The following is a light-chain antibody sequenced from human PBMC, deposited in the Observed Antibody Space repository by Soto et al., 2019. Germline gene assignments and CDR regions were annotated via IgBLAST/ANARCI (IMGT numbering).Light chain of an antibody. CDR3: QQSGT. Sequence: DIQMTQSPSTLPASVGDRVTITCRASQSISSWLAWYQQKPGKAPKLLIYDASSLESGVPSRFSGSGSGTEFTLTISSLQPDDFATYYCQQSGTFGHGTKVEIK. CDR1: QSISSW. J-gene: IGKJ1*01. CDR2: DAS. V-gene: IGKV1-5*01.